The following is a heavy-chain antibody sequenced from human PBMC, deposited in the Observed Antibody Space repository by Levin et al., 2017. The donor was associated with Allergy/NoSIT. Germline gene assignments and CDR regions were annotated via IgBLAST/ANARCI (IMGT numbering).Heavy chain of an antibody. J-gene: IGHJ4*02. V-gene: IGHV3-23*01. CDR2: ISGSGGST. D-gene: IGHD2-2*01. CDR1: GFSFSSYA. Sequence: GGSLRLSCAASGFSFSSYAMTWVRQAPGKGPEWVSAISGSGGSTYYADSVKGRFTISRDNSKNTLYLQMNSLRAEDTAVYYCAKDSHSSSSSCYGLDYWGQGTLVTVSS. CDR3: AKDSHSSSSSCYGLDY.